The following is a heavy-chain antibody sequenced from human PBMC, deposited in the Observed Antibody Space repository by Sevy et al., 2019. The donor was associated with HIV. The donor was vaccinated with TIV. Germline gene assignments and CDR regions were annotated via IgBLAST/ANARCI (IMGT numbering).Heavy chain of an antibody. Sequence: GGSLRLSCAASGFTFSSHAMHWVRQAPGKGLDWMAVISSDGNSQYSADSVKGRFTISRDNSKNTLYLQMDSLRVEDTAVYYCARDLISGSYSQSLDYWGQGTLVTVSS. V-gene: IGHV3-30*04. J-gene: IGHJ4*02. D-gene: IGHD1-26*01. CDR2: ISSDGNSQ. CDR3: ARDLISGSYSQSLDY. CDR1: GFTFSSHA.